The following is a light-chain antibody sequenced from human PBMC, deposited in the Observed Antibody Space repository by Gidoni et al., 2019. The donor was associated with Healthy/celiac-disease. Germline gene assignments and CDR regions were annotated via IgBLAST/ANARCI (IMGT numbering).Light chain of an antibody. CDR2: GAS. CDR3: QQYNNWPPGS. Sequence: IVMTQSPATLSVSPGERATLSCRASQRVNSNLAWYQQKPGQAPRLLIYGASTRATGIPARFSCSGSGTEFTLTISILQSEDFAVYYCQQYNNWPPGSFGGGTKVEIK. V-gene: IGKV3-15*01. CDR1: QRVNSN. J-gene: IGKJ4*01.